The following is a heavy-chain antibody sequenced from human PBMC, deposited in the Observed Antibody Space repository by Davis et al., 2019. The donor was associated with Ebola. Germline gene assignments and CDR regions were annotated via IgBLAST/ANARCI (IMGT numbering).Heavy chain of an antibody. CDR3: ARGLRSGFLTFDL. V-gene: IGHV3-21*04. CDR1: GFTFSTYS. CDR2: ISSDSDYI. Sequence: GESLKISCAASGFTFSTYSMSWVRQAPGKGLEWVSSISSDSDYIYYADSAKGRFTISRDNSKNTLYLHLDSLRADDSAIYYCARGLRSGFLTFDLWGQGTLVTVSS. J-gene: IGHJ4*02. D-gene: IGHD6-19*01.